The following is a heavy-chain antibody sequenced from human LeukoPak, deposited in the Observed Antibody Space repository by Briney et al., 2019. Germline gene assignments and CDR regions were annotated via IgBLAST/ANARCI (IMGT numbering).Heavy chain of an antibody. CDR1: GFPFSSYG. CDR3: ARAGYSGYDATFDY. J-gene: IGHJ4*02. V-gene: IGHV3-30*03. Sequence: GGSLRLSFAASGFPFSSYGMHWVRPAPGKGLEWVAVISYDGSNKYYADSVKGRFTISRDNSKNTLYLQMNSLRAEDTAVYYCARAGYSGYDATFDYWGQGTLVTVSS. CDR2: ISYDGSNK. D-gene: IGHD5-12*01.